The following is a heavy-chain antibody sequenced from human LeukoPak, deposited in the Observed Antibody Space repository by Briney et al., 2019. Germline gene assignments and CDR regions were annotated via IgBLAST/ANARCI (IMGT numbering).Heavy chain of an antibody. CDR3: ARDRWASISSGYFAY. CDR2: ISSSSSYI. J-gene: IGHJ4*02. V-gene: IGHV3-21*01. CDR1: GFTFSSYS. D-gene: IGHD6-25*01. Sequence: GGSLRLSCAASGFTFSSYSMNWVRQAPGKGLEWVSSISSSSSYIYYADSVKGRFTISRDNSKNSLYLQMNSLRAEDTAVYYCARDRWASISSGYFAYWGQGALVTVSS.